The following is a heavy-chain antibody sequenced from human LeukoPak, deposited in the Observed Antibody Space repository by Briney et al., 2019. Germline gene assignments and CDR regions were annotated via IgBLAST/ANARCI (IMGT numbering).Heavy chain of an antibody. CDR2: INWNGGST. CDR3: ARANGGSSWRVRYYYYYYYMDV. J-gene: IGHJ6*03. V-gene: IGHV3-20*04. CDR1: GFTFNGHW. D-gene: IGHD6-13*01. Sequence: GGSLRLSCEASGFTFNGHWMHWVRQAPGKGLVWVSGINWNGGSTGYADSVKGRFTISRDNAKNSLYLQMNSLRAEDTAVYYCARANGGSSWRVRYYYYYYYMDVWGKGTTVTVSS.